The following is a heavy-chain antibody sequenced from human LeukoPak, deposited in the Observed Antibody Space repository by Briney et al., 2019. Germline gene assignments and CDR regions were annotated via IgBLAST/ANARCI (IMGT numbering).Heavy chain of an antibody. Sequence: PSGTLSLTCAVSGGSISSSNWWSWVRQPPGKGLEWIGEIYHSGSTNYNPSLKSRVTISVDRSKNQFSLKLSPVTAADTAVYYCARDGASGGFGEANWFDPWGQGTLVTVSS. CDR1: GGSISSSNW. CDR2: IYHSGST. J-gene: IGHJ5*02. CDR3: ARDGASGGFGEANWFDP. D-gene: IGHD3-10*01. V-gene: IGHV4-4*02.